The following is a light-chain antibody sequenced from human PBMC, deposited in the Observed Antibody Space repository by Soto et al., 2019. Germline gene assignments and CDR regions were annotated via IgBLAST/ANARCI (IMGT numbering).Light chain of an antibody. CDR2: DTS. J-gene: IGLJ2*01. Sequence: QAVVTQEPSLTVSPGGTVTLTCGSSTGAVTSGHYPYWFQQKPGQAPRTLIYDTSNKHSWTPVRFSGSLLGGKAALTLSGAQPEDEAEYYCLLSYSGARMGVFGGGTKVTVL. V-gene: IGLV7-46*01. CDR1: TGAVTSGHY. CDR3: LLSYSGARMGV.